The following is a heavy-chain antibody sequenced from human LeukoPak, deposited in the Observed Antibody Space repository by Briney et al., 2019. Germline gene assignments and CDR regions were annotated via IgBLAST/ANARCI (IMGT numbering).Heavy chain of an antibody. Sequence: SDTLSLTCTVSGGSIRSSSYYWGWIRQPPGKGLNWIGSIYYSGTTYYNPSLKSRVTISEDRSKNQFSLKLSSVTAADTAVYYCARLRDGRWLLEYWGQGTLVTVSS. V-gene: IGHV4-39*01. D-gene: IGHD5-24*01. CDR1: GGSIRSSSYY. CDR3: ARLRDGRWLLEY. J-gene: IGHJ4*02. CDR2: IYYSGTT.